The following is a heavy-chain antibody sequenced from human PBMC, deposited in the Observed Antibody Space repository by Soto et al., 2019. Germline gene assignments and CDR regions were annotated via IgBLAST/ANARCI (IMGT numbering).Heavy chain of an antibody. Sequence: PGGSLRLSCAASGFTFSSYAMSWVRQTPGKGLEWVSAISGSGGSTYYADSVKGRFTISRDNAKNTLYLQMTSLRAEDTAVYHCAKSLSAIPGDSWGQGTLVTVSS. V-gene: IGHV3-23*01. CDR1: GFTFSSYA. CDR2: ISGSGGST. CDR3: AKSLSAIPGDS. D-gene: IGHD2-2*01. J-gene: IGHJ4*02.